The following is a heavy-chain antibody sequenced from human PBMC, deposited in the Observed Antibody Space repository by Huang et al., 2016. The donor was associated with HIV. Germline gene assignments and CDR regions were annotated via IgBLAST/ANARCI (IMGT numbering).Heavy chain of an antibody. D-gene: IGHD1-26*01. V-gene: IGHV1-2*02. CDR2: INPNSGNT. CDR1: GYTFTTYY. Sequence: QLQLVQSGAEVKKPGASVKVSCKASGYTFTTYYMHWVRQAPGQRLEWMGWINPNSGNTNYAQKFQGRVTMTRDTSINTVYMELTSLKSDDTAVYYCARVTWTYSYFDYWGQGALVTVSS. J-gene: IGHJ4*02. CDR3: ARVTWTYSYFDY.